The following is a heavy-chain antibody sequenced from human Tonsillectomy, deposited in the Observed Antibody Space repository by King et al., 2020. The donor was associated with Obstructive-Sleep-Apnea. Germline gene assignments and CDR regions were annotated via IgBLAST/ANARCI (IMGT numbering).Heavy chain of an antibody. CDR1: GFSLSSSGVG. CDR3: AHSLSSSGYWDHDAFDI. D-gene: IGHD3-22*01. V-gene: IGHV2-5*01. J-gene: IGHJ3*02. CDR2: IYWNDNK. Sequence: TLKESDPTLVKPTQTLTLTCTFSGFSLSSSGVGVGWIRQPPGKALEWLALIYWNDNKRYRPSLKNRVTITKDTSKNQVVLTMTNMDPVDKATYYCAHSLSSSGYWDHDAFDIWGQGTMVTVSS.